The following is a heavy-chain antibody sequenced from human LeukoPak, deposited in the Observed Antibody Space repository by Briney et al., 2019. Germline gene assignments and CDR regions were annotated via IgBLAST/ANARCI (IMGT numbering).Heavy chain of an antibody. CDR1: GYTFTSYI. CDR2: IIPIFGTA. V-gene: IGHV1-69*13. Sequence: GASVKVSCKASGYTFTSYIISWVRQAPGQGLEWMGGIIPIFGTANYAQKFQGRVTITADESTSTAYMELSSLRSEDTAVYYCATPKDTAMVGDAFDIWGQGTMVTVSS. D-gene: IGHD5-18*01. J-gene: IGHJ3*02. CDR3: ATPKDTAMVGDAFDI.